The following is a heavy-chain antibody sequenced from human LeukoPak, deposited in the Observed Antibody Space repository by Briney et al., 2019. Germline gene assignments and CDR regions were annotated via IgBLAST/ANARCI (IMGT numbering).Heavy chain of an antibody. CDR2: ISGSGGST. Sequence: PGGSLRLSCAASGFTFSSYAMSWVRQAPGKGLEWVSAISGSGGSTYYADSVKGRFTISRDNSKNTLYLQMNSLRAEDTAVYYCAKVVLRFLEWLGFDYWGQGTLVTVSS. V-gene: IGHV3-23*01. D-gene: IGHD3-3*01. J-gene: IGHJ4*02. CDR1: GFTFSSYA. CDR3: AKVVLRFLEWLGFDY.